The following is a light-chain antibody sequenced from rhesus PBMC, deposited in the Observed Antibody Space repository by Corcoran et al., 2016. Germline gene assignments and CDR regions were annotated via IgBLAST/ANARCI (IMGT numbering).Light chain of an antibody. CDR1: QSISSW. J-gene: IGKJ4*01. Sequence: DIQMTQSPSSLSASGGDTVTITCRASQSISSWLDWYQQKPGKAPKLLIYKASSLQSGVPSRFSGSGSWTEFTLTISSLQPEDFATYYFLQYSSSPLTFGGGTKVEIK. CDR3: LQYSSSPLT. CDR2: KAS. V-gene: IGKV1-22*01.